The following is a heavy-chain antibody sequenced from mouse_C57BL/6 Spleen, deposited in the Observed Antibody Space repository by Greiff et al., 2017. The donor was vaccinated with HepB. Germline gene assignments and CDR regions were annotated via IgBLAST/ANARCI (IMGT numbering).Heavy chain of an antibody. CDR1: GFTFSSYA. D-gene: IGHD1-1*01. V-gene: IGHV5-4*01. CDR3: ARAPPFYYGSSWYFDV. CDR2: ISDGGSYT. J-gene: IGHJ1*03. Sequence: EVQRVESGGGLVKPGGSLKLSCAASGFTFSSYAMSWVRQTPEKRLEWVATISDGGSYTYYPDNVKGRFTISRDNAKNNLYLQMSHLKSEDTAMYYCARAPPFYYGSSWYFDVWGTGTTVTVSS.